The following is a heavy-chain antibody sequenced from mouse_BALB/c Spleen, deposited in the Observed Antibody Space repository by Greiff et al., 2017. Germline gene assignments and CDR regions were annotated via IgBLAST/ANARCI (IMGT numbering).Heavy chain of an antibody. J-gene: IGHJ4*01. V-gene: IGHV1-9*01. CDR2: ILPGSGST. D-gene: IGHD1-1*02. CDR1: GYTFSSYW. CDR3: ARGVDFGAMDY. Sequence: VKLMESGAELMKPGASVKISCKATGYTFSSYWIEWVKQRPGHGLEWIGEILPGSGSTNYNEKFKGKYTFTADTSSNTAYMQLSSLTSEDSAVYYCARGVDFGAMDYWGQGTSVTVSS.